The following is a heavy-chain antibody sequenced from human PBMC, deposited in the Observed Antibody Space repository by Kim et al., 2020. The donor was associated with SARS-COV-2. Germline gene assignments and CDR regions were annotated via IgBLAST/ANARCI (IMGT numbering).Heavy chain of an antibody. D-gene: IGHD2-15*01. CDR2: ISYDGSNK. J-gene: IGHJ4*02. CDR3: AKDGPYCSGGSCYLPPPNYFDY. V-gene: IGHV3-30*18. Sequence: GGSLRLSCAASGFTFSSYGMHWVRQAPGKGLEWVAVISYDGSNKYYADSVKGRFTISRDNSKNTLYLQMNSLRAEDTAVYYCAKDGPYCSGGSCYLPPPNYFDYWGQGTLVTVSS. CDR1: GFTFSSYG.